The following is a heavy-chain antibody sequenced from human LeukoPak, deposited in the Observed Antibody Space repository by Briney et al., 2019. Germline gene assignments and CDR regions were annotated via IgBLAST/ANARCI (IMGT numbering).Heavy chain of an antibody. V-gene: IGHV4-34*01. CDR3: ARDRRYDYVWGNLIDY. Sequence: SETLSLTCAVYGGSFSGYYWSWIRQPPGKGLEWIGEINHSGSTNYNPSLKSRVTISDDTSKNQFSLKLSSVTAADTAVYFCARDRRYDYVWGNLIDYWGQGTLVTVSS. J-gene: IGHJ4*02. CDR1: GGSFSGYY. D-gene: IGHD3-16*01. CDR2: INHSGST.